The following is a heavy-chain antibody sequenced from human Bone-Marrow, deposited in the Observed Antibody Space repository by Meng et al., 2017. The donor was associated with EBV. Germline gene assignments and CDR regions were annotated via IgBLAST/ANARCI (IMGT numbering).Heavy chain of an antibody. CDR2: IYDTGTT. CDR3: AKSRSSTPGIVDD. V-gene: IGHV4-61*01. CDR1: GVSVNSGTYH. D-gene: IGHD3-10*01. Sequence: QGPLQESGPGLVKPSETLSLTGVVSGVSVNSGTYHWSWIRQSPGKGLEWIGYIYDTGTTIYNPSLNSRVTILLETSKNQFSLRLHSVTTADTAVYYCAKSRSSTPGIVDDWGQGTLVTVSS. J-gene: IGHJ4*02.